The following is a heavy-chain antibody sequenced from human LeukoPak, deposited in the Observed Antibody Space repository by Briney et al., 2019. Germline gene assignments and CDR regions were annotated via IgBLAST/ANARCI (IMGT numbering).Heavy chain of an antibody. V-gene: IGHV4-34*01. J-gene: IGHJ4*02. Sequence: PSETLSLTCAVYGGSFSGYYWSWIRQPPGKGLEWIGEINHSGSTNYNPSLKSRATISVDTSKNQFSLKLSSVTAADTAVYYCARVGEWELLALDYWGQGTLVTVSS. D-gene: IGHD1-26*01. CDR1: GGSFSGYY. CDR2: INHSGST. CDR3: ARVGEWELLALDY.